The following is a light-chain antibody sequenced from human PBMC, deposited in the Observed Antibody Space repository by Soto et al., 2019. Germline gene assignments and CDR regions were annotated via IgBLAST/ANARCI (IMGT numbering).Light chain of an antibody. CDR2: RNY. CDR3: AAWDDSLSGRV. Sequence: QAVVTQSPSASGTPGQRVTISCSGSSSNIGSFDVYWYQQLPGTAPKVLIYRNYQRPSGVPDRFSASKSGTSASLAISGLRSEDEADYYCAAWDDSLSGRVFGGGTKVTVL. J-gene: IGLJ3*02. CDR1: SSNIGSFD. V-gene: IGLV1-47*01.